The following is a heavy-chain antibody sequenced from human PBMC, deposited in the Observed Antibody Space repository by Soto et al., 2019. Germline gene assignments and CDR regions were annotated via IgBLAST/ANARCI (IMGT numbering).Heavy chain of an antibody. J-gene: IGHJ6*02. V-gene: IGHV3-30-3*01. D-gene: IGHD6-6*01. CDR2: IPYDGSNK. CDR1: GFTFSSYA. Sequence: GGSLRLSCAASGFTFSSYAMHWVRQAPGKGLEWVAVIPYDGSNKYYADSVKGRFTISRDNSKNTLYLQMNSLRAEDTAVYYCARDRLAARRHYNHGMSVCGQGTTVTVSS. CDR3: ARDRLAARRHYNHGMSV.